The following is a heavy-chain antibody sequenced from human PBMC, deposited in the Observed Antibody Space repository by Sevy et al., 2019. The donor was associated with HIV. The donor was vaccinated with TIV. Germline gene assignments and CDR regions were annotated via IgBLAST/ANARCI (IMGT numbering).Heavy chain of an antibody. CDR1: GFTFSSYS. D-gene: IGHD1-1*01. Sequence: GGSLRLSCAASGFTFSSYSMNWVRHAPGKGLEWVSSISSSSSYIYYADSVKGRFTISRDNAKNSLYLQMNSLRAEDTAVYYCAINNWNDGYFDYWGQGTLVTVSS. CDR2: ISSSSSYI. J-gene: IGHJ4*02. CDR3: AINNWNDGYFDY. V-gene: IGHV3-21*01.